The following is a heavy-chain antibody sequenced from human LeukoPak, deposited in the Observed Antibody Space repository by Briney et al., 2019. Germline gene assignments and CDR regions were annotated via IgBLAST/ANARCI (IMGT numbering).Heavy chain of an antibody. J-gene: IGHJ5*02. Sequence: MAGASLKISCKGSGYSFTSYWIGWVRQMPGKGLEWMGIIYPGDSDTRYSPSFQGQVTISADKSISTAYLQWSSLKASDTAMYYCARHKDAVAGTNWFDPWGQGTLVTVSS. V-gene: IGHV5-51*01. CDR2: IYPGDSDT. CDR3: ARHKDAVAGTNWFDP. CDR1: GYSFTSYW. D-gene: IGHD6-19*01.